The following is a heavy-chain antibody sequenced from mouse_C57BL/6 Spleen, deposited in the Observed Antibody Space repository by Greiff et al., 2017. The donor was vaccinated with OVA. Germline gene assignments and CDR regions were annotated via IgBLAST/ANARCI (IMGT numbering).Heavy chain of an antibody. Sequence: EVHLVEPGGGLVKPGGSLKLSCEASGYTFSSYAMYWVRQTPEKRLEWVATISAGGSYTYYPDNVKGRFTFYRDKATNNVYMQMSHLKSEDTAMDYCAVEATRYGDVWGTGTTVTVSS. CDR2: ISAGGSYT. J-gene: IGHJ1*03. CDR1: GYTFSSYA. D-gene: IGHD1-1*01. CDR3: AVEATRYGDV. V-gene: IGHV5-4*01.